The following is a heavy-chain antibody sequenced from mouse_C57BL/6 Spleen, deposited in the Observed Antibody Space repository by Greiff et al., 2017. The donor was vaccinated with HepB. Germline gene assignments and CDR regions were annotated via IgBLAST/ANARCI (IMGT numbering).Heavy chain of an antibody. Sequence: EVQRVESGGALVKPGGSLKLSCAASGFTFSSYGMSWVRQTPDKRLEWVATISSGGSYTYYPDSVKGRFTISRDNAKNTLYLQMSSLKSEDPAMYYCARHVLSYWGQGTLVTVSA. D-gene: IGHD2-3*01. CDR1: GFTFSSYG. CDR3: ARHVLSY. J-gene: IGHJ3*01. V-gene: IGHV5-6*01. CDR2: ISSGGSYT.